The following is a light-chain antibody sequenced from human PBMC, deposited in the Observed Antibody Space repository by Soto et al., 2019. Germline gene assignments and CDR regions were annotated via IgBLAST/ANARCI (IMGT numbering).Light chain of an antibody. J-gene: IGLJ3*02. CDR1: TGAVTSGHY. CDR3: LLYYGGAHWV. CDR2: ETS. V-gene: IGLV7-43*01. Sequence: QAVVPQEPSLTVSPGGTVTLTCASNTGAVTSGHYPNWFQQKPGQAPRTLIYETSNKHSWTPARFSGSLLGGKAALTLSGVQPEDEAEYYCLLYYGGAHWVFGGGTKLTVL.